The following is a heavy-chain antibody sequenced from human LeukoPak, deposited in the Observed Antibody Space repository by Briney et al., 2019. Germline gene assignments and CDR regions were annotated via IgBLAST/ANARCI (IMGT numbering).Heavy chain of an antibody. CDR2: ISYDGSNK. D-gene: IGHD1-1*01. CDR1: GFTFNSFG. J-gene: IGHJ3*02. Sequence: GGSLRLSCAASGFTFNSFGMHWVRQAPGKGLEWVAVISYDGSNKYSADSVKGRFTISRDNSKNTLYLQMNSLRAEDTAVYYCATANSGPDIWGQGTTVTVSS. CDR3: ATANSGPDI. V-gene: IGHV3-30*03.